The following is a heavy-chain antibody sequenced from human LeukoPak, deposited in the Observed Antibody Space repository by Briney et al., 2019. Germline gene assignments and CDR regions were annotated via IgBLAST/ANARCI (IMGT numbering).Heavy chain of an antibody. J-gene: IGHJ4*02. CDR2: ISYDGSNK. CDR3: VGSGGRDGYNAGY. CDR1: GFTFSSYG. V-gene: IGHV3-30*03. D-gene: IGHD5-24*01. Sequence: GGSLRLSCAASGFTFSSYGMHWVRQAPGKGLEWVAVISYDGSNKYYADSVKGGFTISRNNSKNTLYLQMNSLRAEDTAVYYCVGSGGRDGYNAGYWGQGTLVTVSS.